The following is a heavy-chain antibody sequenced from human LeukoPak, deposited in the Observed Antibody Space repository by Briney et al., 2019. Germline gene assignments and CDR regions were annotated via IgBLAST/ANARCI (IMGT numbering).Heavy chain of an antibody. V-gene: IGHV1-18*01. J-gene: IGHJ4*02. CDR2: ISAYNGYA. CDR3: ARNDSSAYDY. CDR1: GYTFTSYG. Sequence: ASVKVSCKASGYTFTSYGISWVRQAPGQGLEWMGWISAYNGYAKYAQNVQGRVTMTTDTSTSTAYMDLRSLRSDDAAVYYCARNDSSAYDYWGQGTLVTVSS. D-gene: IGHD2-15*01.